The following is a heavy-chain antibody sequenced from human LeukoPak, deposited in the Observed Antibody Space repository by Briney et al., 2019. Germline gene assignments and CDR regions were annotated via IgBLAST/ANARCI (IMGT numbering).Heavy chain of an antibody. J-gene: IGHJ4*02. CDR1: GFIFSNYE. CDR2: IDSGGSAT. D-gene: IGHD6-19*01. CDR3: ASRRAVDNIDY. Sequence: GGSLRLSCTASGFIFSNYEMNWVRQAPGKGLEWLSHIDSGGSATKYADSVRGRFTVSRDNGKNTLHLQMNGLRAEYTAVYFCASRRAVDNIDYWGQGTLVTVSS. V-gene: IGHV3-48*03.